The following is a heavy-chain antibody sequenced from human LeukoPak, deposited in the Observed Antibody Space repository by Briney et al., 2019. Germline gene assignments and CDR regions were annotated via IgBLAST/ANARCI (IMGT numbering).Heavy chain of an antibody. CDR1: GGTFSSYA. Sequence: RASVKVSCKASGGTFSSYAISWVRQAPGQGLEWMGGIIPIFGTANYAQKFQGRVTMTRDMSTSTVYMELSSLRSEDTAVYYCARDRPFPNSGTDCGGDCDEDYWDQGTLVTVSS. V-gene: IGHV1-69*05. D-gene: IGHD2-21*02. CDR2: IIPIFGTA. CDR3: ARDRPFPNSGTDCGGDCDEDY. J-gene: IGHJ4*02.